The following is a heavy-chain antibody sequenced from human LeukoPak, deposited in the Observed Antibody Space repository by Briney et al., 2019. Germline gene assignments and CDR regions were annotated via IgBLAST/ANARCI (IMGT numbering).Heavy chain of an antibody. CDR2: IRSKANSYAT. V-gene: IGHV3-73*01. CDR3: SSSLWFGELLRAFDL. D-gene: IGHD3-10*01. J-gene: IGHJ2*01. CDR1: GFTFSGSA. Sequence: GGSLRLSCAASGFTFSGSAMHWVRQASGKGLEWVGRIRSKANSYATAYAASVKGRFTVSRDDSKNTAYLQMNSLKTEDTAVYYCSSSLWFGELLRAFDLWGRGTLVTVSS.